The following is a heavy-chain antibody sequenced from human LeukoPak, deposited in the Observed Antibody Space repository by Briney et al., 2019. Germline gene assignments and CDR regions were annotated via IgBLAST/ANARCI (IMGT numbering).Heavy chain of an antibody. Sequence: SETLSLTCAVYGGSFSGYYWSWIRQPPGKGLEWIGEINHSGSTNYNPSLKSRVTISVDTSKNQFSLKLSSVTAADTAVYYCARGQLRYFDWLTPPNWFDPWGQGTLVTVSS. D-gene: IGHD3-9*01. J-gene: IGHJ5*02. CDR2: INHSGST. CDR3: ARGQLRYFDWLTPPNWFDP. CDR1: GGSFSGYY. V-gene: IGHV4-34*01.